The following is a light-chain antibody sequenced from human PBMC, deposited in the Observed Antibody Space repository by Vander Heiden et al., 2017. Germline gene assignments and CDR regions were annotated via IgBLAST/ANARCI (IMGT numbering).Light chain of an antibody. CDR2: TNG. Sequence: HSALTQPPSASGTPAPTLTISRTASRSIIGSYGVHWYQQVPGTAPKLLIHTNGQRPSGVPDRFSVSKSGTSASLAISGLQSEDEADYYCAAWDGTLNGVVFGGGTKLTVL. CDR1: RSIIGSYG. V-gene: IGLV1-44*01. J-gene: IGLJ2*01. CDR3: AAWDGTLNGVV.